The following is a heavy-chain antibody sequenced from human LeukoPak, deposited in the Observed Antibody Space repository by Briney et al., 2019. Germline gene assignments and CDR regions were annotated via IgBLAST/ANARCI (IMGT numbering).Heavy chain of an antibody. CDR1: GYTFTSYD. Sequence: ASVRVSCKASGYTFTSYDINWVRQAPGQGLEWMGWMNPNSGNTGYAQKFQGRVTITRNTSISTAYMELSSLRSEDTAVYYCARLAGDHLGPIIYYWGQGTLVTVSS. D-gene: IGHD4-17*01. CDR3: ARLAGDHLGPIIYY. J-gene: IGHJ4*02. V-gene: IGHV1-8*03. CDR2: MNPNSGNT.